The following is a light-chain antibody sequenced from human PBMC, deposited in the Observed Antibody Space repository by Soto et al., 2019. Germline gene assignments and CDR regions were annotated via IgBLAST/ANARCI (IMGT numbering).Light chain of an antibody. CDR3: QHGYVDPYN. CDR2: SAS. V-gene: IGKV1-39*01. CDR1: QDISNY. J-gene: IGKJ2*01. Sequence: DIQMTQSPSSLSASVGDRVTITCQASQDISNYLNWYQQKTGELPKLLIYSASSLHSGVPSRFTGSGSETDFTLTIRSLQPEDFSTYYCQHGYVDPYNFGQGTKVDIK.